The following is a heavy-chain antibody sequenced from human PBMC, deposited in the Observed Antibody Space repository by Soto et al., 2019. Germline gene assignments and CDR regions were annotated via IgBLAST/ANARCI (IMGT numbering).Heavy chain of an antibody. Sequence: SETLSLTCAVYSGSFSGYYWSWIRQPPGKGLEWIGEINHSGSTNYNPSLKSRVTISVDTSKNQFSLKLSSVTAADTAVYYCARGNQYYYGSGSYYNNWFDPWGQGTLVTVSS. D-gene: IGHD3-10*01. CDR3: ARGNQYYYGSGSYYNNWFDP. J-gene: IGHJ5*02. CDR1: SGSFSGYY. CDR2: INHSGST. V-gene: IGHV4-34*01.